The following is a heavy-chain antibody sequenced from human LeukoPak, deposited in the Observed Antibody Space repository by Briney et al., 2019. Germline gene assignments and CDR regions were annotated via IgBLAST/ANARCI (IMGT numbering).Heavy chain of an antibody. CDR1: GGSISSYY. CDR2: FYYSGST. V-gene: IGHV4-59*08. CDR3: ARLTAAGNGWFDP. D-gene: IGHD6-13*01. J-gene: IGHJ5*02. Sequence: SETLSLTCAVSGGSISSYYWSWIRHPPGKGLEWIGYFYYSGSTNYNPSLKSRVTISVDTSKNQFSLKLSSVTAADTAVYYCARLTAAGNGWFDPWGQGTLVTVSS.